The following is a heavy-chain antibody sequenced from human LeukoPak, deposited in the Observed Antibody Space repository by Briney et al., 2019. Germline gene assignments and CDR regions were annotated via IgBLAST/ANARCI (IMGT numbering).Heavy chain of an antibody. D-gene: IGHD2-2*01. CDR3: ARENPDIVVVPAAGVFDY. Sequence: GGSLRLSCAASGFTFSSYSMNWVRQAPGKGLEWVSSISSSSSYISYADSVKGRFTISRDNAKNSLYLQMNSLRAEDTAVYYCARENPDIVVVPAAGVFDYWGQGTLVTVSS. V-gene: IGHV3-21*01. J-gene: IGHJ4*02. CDR2: ISSSSSYI. CDR1: GFTFSSYS.